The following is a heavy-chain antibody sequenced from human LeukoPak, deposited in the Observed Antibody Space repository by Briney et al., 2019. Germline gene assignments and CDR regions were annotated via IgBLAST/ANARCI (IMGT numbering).Heavy chain of an antibody. V-gene: IGHV3-30-3*01. Sequence: PGRSLRLSCAASGFTFSSYAMHWARQAPGKGLEWVAVTSHDGNNKYYEDSVKGRFTISRDNSENTLYLQMNSLRAEDTAVYYCARGPYGSVTYYYDYWGQGTLVTVSS. D-gene: IGHD3-10*01. CDR3: ARGPYGSVTYYYDY. CDR1: GFTFSSYA. J-gene: IGHJ4*02. CDR2: TSHDGNNK.